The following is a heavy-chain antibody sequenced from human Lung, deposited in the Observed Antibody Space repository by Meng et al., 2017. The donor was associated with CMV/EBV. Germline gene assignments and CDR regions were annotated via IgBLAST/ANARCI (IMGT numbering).Heavy chain of an antibody. Sequence: GGSLRLSCVASGFTFSSYAMHWVRQAPGKGLEWVAVISYDGSNKYYADSVKGRFTISRDNSKNTLYLQMNSLRAEDTAVYYCASRAGIATYYYYGMDVWGQGTTVTVSS. CDR3: ASRAGIATYYYYGMDV. CDR1: GFTFSSYA. D-gene: IGHD6-13*01. J-gene: IGHJ6*02. V-gene: IGHV3-30-3*01. CDR2: ISYDGSNK.